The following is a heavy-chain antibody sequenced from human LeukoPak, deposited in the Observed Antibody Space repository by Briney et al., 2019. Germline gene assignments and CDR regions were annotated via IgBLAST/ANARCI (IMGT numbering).Heavy chain of an antibody. J-gene: IGHJ3*01. D-gene: IGHD3-10*01. CDR3: AKDLSLLDWFGEPDAFDF. V-gene: IGHV3-23*01. CDR1: GFIFSNYA. CDR2: ISGGDDTT. Sequence: GGSLRLSCAASGFIFSNYAMTWVRQGPGKGLEWVSTISGGDDTTTYGDSVKGRFTISRDNSNNTVYLQMDSLRVDDTAVYYCAKDLSLLDWFGEPDAFDFWGQGTMVTVSS.